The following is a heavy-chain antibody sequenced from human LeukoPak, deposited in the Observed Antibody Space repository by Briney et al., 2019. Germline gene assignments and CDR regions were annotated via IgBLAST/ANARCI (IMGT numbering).Heavy chain of an antibody. J-gene: IGHJ4*02. D-gene: IGHD3-22*01. V-gene: IGHV1-69*13. CDR3: ARGHSKYDSSGYYRL. CDR2: IIPIFGTA. CDR1: GGTFSSYA. Sequence: SVKVSCKASGGTFSSYAISWVRQAPGQGLEWMGGIIPIFGTANCAQKFQGRVTITADESTSTAYMELSSLRSEDTAVYYCARGHSKYDSSGYYRLWGQGTLVTVSS.